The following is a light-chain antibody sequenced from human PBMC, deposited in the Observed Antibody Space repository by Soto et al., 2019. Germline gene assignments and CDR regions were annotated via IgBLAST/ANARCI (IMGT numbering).Light chain of an antibody. V-gene: IGKV3-15*01. J-gene: IGKJ1*01. CDR2: GAS. CDR3: QQYNNWPGT. CDR1: QSVSSN. Sequence: VLTQSPGTLSLSPGESATLSCRASQSVSSNLAWYQQKPGQAPRLLIYGASTRATGIPARFSGSGSGTEFTLTISSLQSEDFAVYYCQQYNNWPGTFGQGTKVDI.